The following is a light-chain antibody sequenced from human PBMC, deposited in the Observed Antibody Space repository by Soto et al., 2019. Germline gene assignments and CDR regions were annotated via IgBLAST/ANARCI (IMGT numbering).Light chain of an antibody. CDR2: DAF. Sequence: DIQMTQSPSTLSASVGDRVTITCRATQNIYGWLAWYQQKSGKAPKRLIYDAFILESGVPSRFSASRFGTAFTVNISSLQPYDFATYYCEQYNSYPCTFGQGTKVEVK. V-gene: IGKV1-5*01. CDR1: QNIYGW. CDR3: EQYNSYPCT. J-gene: IGKJ1*01.